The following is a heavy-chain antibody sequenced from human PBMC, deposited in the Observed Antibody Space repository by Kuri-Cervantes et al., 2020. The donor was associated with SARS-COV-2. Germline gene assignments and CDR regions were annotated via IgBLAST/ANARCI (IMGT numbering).Heavy chain of an antibody. CDR3: AREKWLRQAGFDP. Sequence: SETLSLTCTVSGGSISSSSYYWGWIRQPPGKGLEWIGYIYYNGSTNYNPSLKSRVTISVDTSKNQFSLKLSSVTAADTAVYYCAREKWLRQAGFDPWGQGTLVTVSS. CDR1: GGSISSSSYY. D-gene: IGHD5-12*01. V-gene: IGHV4-61*05. J-gene: IGHJ5*02. CDR2: IYYNGST.